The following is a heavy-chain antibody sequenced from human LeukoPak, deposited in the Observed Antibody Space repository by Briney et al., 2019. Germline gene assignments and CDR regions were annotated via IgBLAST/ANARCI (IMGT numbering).Heavy chain of an antibody. CDR1: GGSISSYY. CDR2: IYYSGST. Sequence: PSETLSLTCTVSGGSISSYYWSWIRQPPGKGLEWIGYIYYSGSTNYNPSLKSRVTISVDTSKNQFSLKLSSVTAADTAVYYCARGKLGGAIYYYMDVWGKGTTVTISS. V-gene: IGHV4-59*01. J-gene: IGHJ6*03. D-gene: IGHD1-26*01. CDR3: ARGKLGGAIYYYMDV.